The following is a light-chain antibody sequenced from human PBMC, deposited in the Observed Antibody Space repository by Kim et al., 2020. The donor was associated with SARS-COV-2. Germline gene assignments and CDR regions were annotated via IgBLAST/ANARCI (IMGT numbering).Light chain of an antibody. Sequence: ESVGDRVTITCRASQGISSFLAWYQQKPGKAPKLLINAVSTLQSGVPSRFSGSGSGTDFALTISSLQPEDFATYYCQQLNNFPWTFGQGTKVEIK. CDR2: AVS. CDR1: QGISSF. J-gene: IGKJ1*01. CDR3: QQLNNFPWT. V-gene: IGKV1-9*01.